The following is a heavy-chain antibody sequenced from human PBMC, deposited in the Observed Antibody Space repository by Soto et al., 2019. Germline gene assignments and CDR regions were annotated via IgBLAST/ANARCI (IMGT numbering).Heavy chain of an antibody. CDR3: ARLIGEGYSGTYALDY. J-gene: IGHJ4*02. CDR1: GGTFNNYA. Sequence: QVQLVQSGAEVKKPGSSVKVSCKASGGTFNNYAISWVRQAPGQGLEWMGGIIPLFGTANYAQKFEGRVTITADKSTATDYMELSSLKSEDTAVYYCARLIGEGYSGTYALDYWGQGTLVTVSS. V-gene: IGHV1-69*06. D-gene: IGHD1-26*01. CDR2: IIPLFGTA.